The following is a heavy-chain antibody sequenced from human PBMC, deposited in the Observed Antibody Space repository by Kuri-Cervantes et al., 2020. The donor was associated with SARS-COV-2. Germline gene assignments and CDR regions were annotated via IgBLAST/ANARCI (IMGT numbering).Heavy chain of an antibody. CDR3: ARVQSSGYYNY. Sequence: ASVKVSCKASGYTFTNNDINWVRQASGQGLEWMGWMNPDTGNAGYAQKFQGRVTMTRDTSTSTVYMELSSLRSEDTAVYYCARVQSSGYYNYWGQGTLVTVSS. V-gene: IGHV1-8*02. J-gene: IGHJ4*02. CDR1: GYTFTNND. D-gene: IGHD3-22*01. CDR2: MNPDTGNA.